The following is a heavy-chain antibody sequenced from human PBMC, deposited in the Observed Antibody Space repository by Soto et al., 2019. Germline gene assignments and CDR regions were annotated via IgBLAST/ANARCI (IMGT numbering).Heavy chain of an antibody. V-gene: IGHV3-13*01. CDR1: GFTFSSYD. J-gene: IGHJ4*02. D-gene: IGHD6-13*01. CDR3: ARGASQLVPNDYFDY. CDR2: IGTAGDT. Sequence: GGSLRLSCAASGFTFSSYDMHWVRQATGKGLEWVSAIGTAGDTYYPGSVKGRFTISRENAKNSLYLQMNSLRAEDTAVYYCARGASQLVPNDYFDYWGQGTLVTVSS.